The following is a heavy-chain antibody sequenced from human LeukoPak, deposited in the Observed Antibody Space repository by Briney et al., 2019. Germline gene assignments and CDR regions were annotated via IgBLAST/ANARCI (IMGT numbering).Heavy chain of an antibody. V-gene: IGHV4-59*12. D-gene: IGHD3-22*01. CDR2: IYYSGST. CDR3: ARDNDYYDSSGYPGSFDT. Sequence: MPSETLSLTCTVSGGSISSYYWSWIRQPPGKGLEWIGYIYYSGSTNYNPSLKSRVTMSVDTSKNQFSLRLSSVTAADTAVYYCARDNDYYDSSGYPGSFDTWGQGILVTVSS. CDR1: GGSISSYY. J-gene: IGHJ4*02.